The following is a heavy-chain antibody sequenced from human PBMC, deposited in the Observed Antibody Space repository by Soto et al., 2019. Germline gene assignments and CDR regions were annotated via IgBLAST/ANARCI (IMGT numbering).Heavy chain of an antibody. CDR3: VRWDGYGDL. D-gene: IGHD5-18*01. V-gene: IGHV3-23*01. J-gene: IGHJ4*02. CDR2: MSSGYEKT. Sequence: EVQVLESGGGLVQPGGSLRLSCVASGFIFSDYSMAWVRQTPVKGLEWISGMSSGYEKTFYGDSAQGRFTVARDSSQNTVDLQMNSLRVEDTAKYYCVRWDGYGDLWGQGTLVTVSS. CDR1: GFIFSDYS.